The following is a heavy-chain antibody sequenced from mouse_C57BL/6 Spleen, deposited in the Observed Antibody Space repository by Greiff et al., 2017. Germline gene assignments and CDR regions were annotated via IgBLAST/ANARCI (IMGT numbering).Heavy chain of an antibody. CDR2: ISDGGSYT. V-gene: IGHV5-4*03. CDR3: ARALYDYVYYFDY. CDR1: GFTFSSYA. J-gene: IGHJ2*01. Sequence: EVKLMESGGGLVKPGGSLKLSCAASGFTFSSYAMSWVRQTPEKRLEWVATISDGGSYTNYPDNVKGRFTISRDNAKNNLYLQMSHLKSEDTAMYYCARALYDYVYYFDYWGQGTTLTVSS. D-gene: IGHD2-4*01.